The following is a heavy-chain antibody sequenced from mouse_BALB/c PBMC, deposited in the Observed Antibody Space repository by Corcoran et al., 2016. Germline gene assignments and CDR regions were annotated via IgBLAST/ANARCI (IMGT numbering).Heavy chain of an antibody. CDR2: IFPGSGNT. D-gene: IGHD1-1*01. CDR1: GYSFTSYY. J-gene: IGHJ4*01. Sequence: QVQLQQSGPELVKPGASVKISCKASGYSFTSYYIHWVKQRPGQGLEWSGWIFPGSGNTKYNEKFKGKATLTADTSSSTAYMQLSSLTSEDSAVYFCARNYGVCDAMDYWGQGTSVTVSS. V-gene: IGHV1-66*01. CDR3: ARNYGVCDAMDY.